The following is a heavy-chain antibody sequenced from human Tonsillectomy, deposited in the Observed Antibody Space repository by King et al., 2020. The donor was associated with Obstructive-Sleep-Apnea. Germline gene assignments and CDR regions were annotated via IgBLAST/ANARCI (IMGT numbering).Heavy chain of an antibody. D-gene: IGHD1-1*01. Sequence: VQLVESGGGVVQPGRSLRLSCAASGFTFSSYAMHWVRQAPGKGLDWVAVISYDGSKKYYADSVKGRFTISRDNSKNTLYLQMNSLRVEDTAVYYCARGWVGTLGFDYWGQGTLVTVSS. J-gene: IGHJ4*02. V-gene: IGHV3-30*04. CDR2: ISYDGSKK. CDR3: ARGWVGTLGFDY. CDR1: GFTFSSYA.